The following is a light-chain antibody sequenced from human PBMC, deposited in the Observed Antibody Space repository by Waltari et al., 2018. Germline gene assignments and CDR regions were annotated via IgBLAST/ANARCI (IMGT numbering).Light chain of an antibody. CDR2: DAS. Sequence: EIVLTQSPATLSLSPGERATLPCRASQSVSSYLAWYQQKPGQAPRLLIYDASNRATGIPARFSGSGSGTDFTLTISSLGPEDFAVYYCQQRSNWPPDTWTFGQGTKVEIK. CDR1: QSVSSY. J-gene: IGKJ1*01. V-gene: IGKV3-11*01. CDR3: QQRSNWPPDTWT.